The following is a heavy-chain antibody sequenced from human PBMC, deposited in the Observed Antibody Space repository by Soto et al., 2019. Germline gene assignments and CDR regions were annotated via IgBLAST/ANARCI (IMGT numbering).Heavy chain of an antibody. CDR3: ARGPAVAGAQIGYYYYGMDV. CDR1: GYTFTSYG. J-gene: IGHJ6*02. V-gene: IGHV1-18*01. Sequence: ASVKVSCKASGYTFTSYGISWVRQAPGQGLEWMGWISAYNGNTNYAQKLQGRVTMTTDTSTSTAYMELRSLRSDDTAVYYCARGPAVAGAQIGYYYYGMDVWGQGTTVTVSS. CDR2: ISAYNGNT. D-gene: IGHD6-19*01.